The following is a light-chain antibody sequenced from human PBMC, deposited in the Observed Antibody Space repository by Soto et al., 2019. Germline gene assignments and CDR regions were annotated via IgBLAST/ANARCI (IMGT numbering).Light chain of an antibody. CDR1: QSISTN. Sequence: QLTQSPSFLSASVGDRVTITCRASQSISTNLNWYQQKSGRVPKLLIHTTSKLQSAVPSRFSGSGSGTEFTLTISSLQPEDFATYFCQQSYSTSWTFGQGTKVEVK. V-gene: IGKV1-39*01. CDR3: QQSYSTSWT. J-gene: IGKJ1*01. CDR2: TTS.